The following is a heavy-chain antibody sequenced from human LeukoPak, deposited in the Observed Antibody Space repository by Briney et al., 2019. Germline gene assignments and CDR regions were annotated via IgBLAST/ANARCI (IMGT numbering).Heavy chain of an antibody. J-gene: IGHJ4*02. V-gene: IGHV4-39*02. CDR1: GASISSSIHY. CDR3: ARVQALYSGYDMYYFDY. D-gene: IGHD5-12*01. CDR2: VYYSGGT. Sequence: PSETLSLTCAVSGASISSSIHYWGWVRQPPGKGLEWIGSVYYSGGTYYNPSLESRLTISVDTSNNRFSLKLKSVTAADTAVFYCARVQALYSGYDMYYFDYWGQGTLVTVSS.